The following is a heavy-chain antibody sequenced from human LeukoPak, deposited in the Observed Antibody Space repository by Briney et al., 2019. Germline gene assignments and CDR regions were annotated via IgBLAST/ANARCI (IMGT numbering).Heavy chain of an antibody. V-gene: IGHV3-23*01. J-gene: IGHJ4*02. CDR1: GFTFTTYV. Sequence: GGSLRLPCAASGFTFTTYVMSWVRQAPGKGLEWVSAISGSGSSTHYADSVKGRFTISRDNSKNTLYLQMNSLRAEDTAVYYCAKGRGSGGNPFFDYWGQGTLVTVSS. D-gene: IGHD2-15*01. CDR2: ISGSGSST. CDR3: AKGRGSGGNPFFDY.